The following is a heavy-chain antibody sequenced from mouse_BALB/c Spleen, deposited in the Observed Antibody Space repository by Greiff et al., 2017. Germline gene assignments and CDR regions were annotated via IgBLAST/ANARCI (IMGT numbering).Heavy chain of an antibody. J-gene: IGHJ4*01. D-gene: IGHD2-1*01. V-gene: IGHV2-5-1*01. CDR3: AAPPGNWNYAMDY. CDR1: GFSLTSYG. Sequence: VQGVESGPSLVQPSQSLSITCTVSGFSLTSYGVHWVRQSPGKGLEWLGVIWRGGSTDYNAAFMSRLSITKDNSKSQVFFKMNSLQADDTAIYYCAAPPGNWNYAMDYWGQGTSVTVSS. CDR2: IWRGGST.